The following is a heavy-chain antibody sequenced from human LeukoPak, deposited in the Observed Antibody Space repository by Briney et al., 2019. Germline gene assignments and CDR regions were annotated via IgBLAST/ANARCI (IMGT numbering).Heavy chain of an antibody. CDR2: IYPGDSDT. D-gene: IGHD2-2*01. J-gene: IGHJ4*02. CDR1: GYSFTSYW. CDR3: ARIPLSDIVVVPAALDY. V-gene: IGHV5-51*01. Sequence: GESLKISCKGSGYSFTSYWIGWVRQMPGKGLDWMGIIYPGDSDTRYSPSFQGQVTISADKSISTAYLQWSSQKASDTAMYYCARIPLSDIVVVPAALDYWGQGTLVTVSS.